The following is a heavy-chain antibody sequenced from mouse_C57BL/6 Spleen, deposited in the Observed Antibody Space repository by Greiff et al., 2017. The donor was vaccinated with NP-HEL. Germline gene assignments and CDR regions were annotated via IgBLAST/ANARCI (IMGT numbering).Heavy chain of an antibody. J-gene: IGHJ3*01. Sequence: EVKLQQSGPELVKPGASVKISCKASGYTFTDYYMNWVKQSHGKSLEWIGDINPNNGGTSYNQKFKGKATLTVDKSSSTAYMELRSLTSEDSAVYYCARDSSGYRFAYWGQGTLVTVSA. D-gene: IGHD3-2*02. V-gene: IGHV1-26*01. CDR2: INPNNGGT. CDR1: GYTFTDYY. CDR3: ARDSSGYRFAY.